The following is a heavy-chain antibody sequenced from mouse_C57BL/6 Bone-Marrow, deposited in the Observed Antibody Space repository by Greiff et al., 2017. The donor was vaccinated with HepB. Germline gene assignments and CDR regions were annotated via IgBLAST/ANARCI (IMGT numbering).Heavy chain of an antibody. CDR2: ISYDGSN. V-gene: IGHV3-6*01. J-gene: IGHJ4*01. D-gene: IGHD1-1*01. Sequence: EVKLVESGPGLVKPSQSLSLTCSVTGYSITSGYYWNWIRQFPGNKLEWMGYISYDGSNNYNPSLKNRISITRDTSKNQFFLKLNSVTTEDTATYYCARYYGSSYGYAMDYWGQGTSVTVSS. CDR3: ARYYGSSYGYAMDY. CDR1: GYSITSGYY.